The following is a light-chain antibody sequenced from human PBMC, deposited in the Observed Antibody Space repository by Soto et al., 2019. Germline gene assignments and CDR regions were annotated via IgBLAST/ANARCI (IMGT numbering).Light chain of an antibody. V-gene: IGLV1-40*01. CDR1: SSNIGAGYE. J-gene: IGLJ2*01. CDR2: GNI. Sequence: QSVLTQPHSVSGAPGQRVTISCTGSSSNIGAGYEVHWYQQLPGKAPKLLIYGNIYRPSGVPDRFSGSKSGTSVSLAITGLQAEDEADAHCQSYDSSLSGVVFGGGTKLTVL. CDR3: QSYDSSLSGVV.